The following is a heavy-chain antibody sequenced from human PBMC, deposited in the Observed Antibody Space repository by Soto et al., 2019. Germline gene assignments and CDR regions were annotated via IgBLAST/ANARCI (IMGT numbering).Heavy chain of an antibody. CDR3: ARGGHDAFDI. CDR1: GFTFSDYG. V-gene: IGHV3-33*01. CDR2: VWYDGNNK. Sequence: GGSLRLSCAASGFTFSDYGIHWVRQAPGKGLERVAIVWYDGNNKYYADSVKGRFTISRDNSKNTLYLQMNSLRADDTAVYYCARGGHDAFDIWGQGTMVTVSS. J-gene: IGHJ3*02.